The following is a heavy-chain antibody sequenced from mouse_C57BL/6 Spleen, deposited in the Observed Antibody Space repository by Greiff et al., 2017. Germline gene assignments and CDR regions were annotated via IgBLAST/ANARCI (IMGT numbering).Heavy chain of an antibody. CDR2: IHPNSGST. CDR3: ARGDYGSRYFDY. D-gene: IGHD1-1*01. V-gene: IGHV1-64*01. J-gene: IGHJ2*01. CDR1: GYTFTSYW. Sequence: VQLQQPGAELVKPGASVKLSCKASGYTFTSYWMHWVKQRPGQGLEWIGMIHPNSGSTNYNEKFKSKATLTVDKSSSTAYMQLSSLTSEDSAVYYCARGDYGSRYFDYWGQGTTLTVSS.